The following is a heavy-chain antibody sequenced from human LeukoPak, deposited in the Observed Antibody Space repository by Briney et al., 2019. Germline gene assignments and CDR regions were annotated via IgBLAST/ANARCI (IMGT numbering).Heavy chain of an antibody. D-gene: IGHD2-8*01. Sequence: SETLSLTSTVSGGSISSYYWSWIRQPPGKGLEWIGYIYYSGSTNYNPSLKSRVTISVDTSKNQFSLKLSSVTAADTAVYYCARIRGVYYYYSMDVWGQGTTVTVSS. CDR3: ARIRGVYYYYSMDV. V-gene: IGHV4-59*01. CDR1: GGSISSYY. J-gene: IGHJ6*02. CDR2: IYYSGST.